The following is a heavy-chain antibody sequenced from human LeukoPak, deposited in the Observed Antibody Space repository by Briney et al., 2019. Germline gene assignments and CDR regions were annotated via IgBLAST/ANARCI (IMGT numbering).Heavy chain of an antibody. Sequence: ASVKVSCKASGYTFTGYYMLWVRQAPGQGLEWMGWINPNSGGTNHAQKFQGRVTMTRDTSISTAYMELSRLRSDDTAVYYCASPGGVWGQGTMVTVSS. CDR2: INPNSGGT. CDR1: GYTFTGYY. CDR3: ASPGGV. J-gene: IGHJ3*01. D-gene: IGHD3-16*01. V-gene: IGHV1-2*02.